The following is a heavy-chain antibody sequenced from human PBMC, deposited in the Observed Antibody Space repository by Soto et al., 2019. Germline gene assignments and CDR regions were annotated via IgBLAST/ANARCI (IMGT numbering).Heavy chain of an antibody. CDR2: VASKAYGVTT. CDR3: GRSGFSRAFEF. Sequence: GGPLRRSFPSSGFAFGYVAMRWFRQAPGEVLDLLIFVASKAYGVTTEYAASVKVRFSSSRDDSKSIAYVQMNSLKIEETAIYFCGRSGFSRAFEFGSQGALVNVSS. J-gene: IGHJ4*01. CDR1: GFAFGYVA. V-gene: IGHV3-49*03. D-gene: IGHD3-9*01.